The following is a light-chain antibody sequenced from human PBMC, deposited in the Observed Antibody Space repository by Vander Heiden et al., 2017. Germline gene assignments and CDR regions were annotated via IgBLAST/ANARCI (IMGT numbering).Light chain of an antibody. Sequence: MQMTQSTPTLSASVGDRVTITCRASQSISSWLAWYQQKPGKAPKLLIYDASSLESGVPSRFSGSGSGTEFTLTISILHPDDFATYYCQQYNSYLYTFGQGTKVEIK. J-gene: IGKJ2*01. CDR1: QSISSW. CDR3: QQYNSYLYT. CDR2: DAS. V-gene: IGKV1-5*01.